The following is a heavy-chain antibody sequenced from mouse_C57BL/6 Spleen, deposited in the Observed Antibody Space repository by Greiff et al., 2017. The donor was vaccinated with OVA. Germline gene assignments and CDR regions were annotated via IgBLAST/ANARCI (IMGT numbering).Heavy chain of an antibody. CDR3: AREKYYDYATQWYFDV. D-gene: IGHD2-4*01. CDR2: IDPSDSET. CDR1: GYTFTSYW. Sequence: QVQLKQPGAELVRPGSSVKLSCKASGYTFTSYWMHWVKQRPIQGLEWIGNIDPSDSETHYNQKFKDKATLTVDKSSSTAYMQLSSLTSEDSAVYYCAREKYYDYATQWYFDVWGTGTTVTVSS. V-gene: IGHV1-52*01. J-gene: IGHJ1*03.